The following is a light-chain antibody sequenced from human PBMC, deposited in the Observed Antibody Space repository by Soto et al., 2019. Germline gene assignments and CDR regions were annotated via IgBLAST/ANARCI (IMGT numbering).Light chain of an antibody. J-gene: IGKJ3*01. V-gene: IGKV3-20*01. CDR2: GAL. Sequence: EIVLTQSPGTLSLSPGERATLSCRASQSVPANFLAWYQRKPGQAPRLLIYGALNRAADIPVRFSGSGSGTDFTLTISRLEPEDFAVYYCQQYGTSPLTFGPGTKVDIK. CDR3: QQYGTSPLT. CDR1: QSVPANF.